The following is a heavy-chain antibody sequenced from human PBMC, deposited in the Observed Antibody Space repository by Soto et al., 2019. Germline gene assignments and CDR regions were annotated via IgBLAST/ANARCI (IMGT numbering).Heavy chain of an antibody. J-gene: IGHJ4*02. V-gene: IGHV4-61*01. Sequence: SETLSLTCTVSDASVWSDSYFWTWIRQPPGKGLEWIAYISHTGDTNYNPSLKSRVTISIDTSRNQFSLTVTSVTAADTAVYFCARIVVGVTVDLWGQGSLVTVSS. CDR1: DASVWSDSYF. CDR2: ISHTGDT. D-gene: IGHD1-26*01. CDR3: ARIVVGVTVDL.